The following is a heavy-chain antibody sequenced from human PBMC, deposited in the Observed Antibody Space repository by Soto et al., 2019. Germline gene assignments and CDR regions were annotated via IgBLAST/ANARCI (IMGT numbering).Heavy chain of an antibody. CDR2: ISGSGGST. CDR1: GFTFSSYA. Sequence: GGSLRLSCAASGFTFSSYAMSWVRQAPGKGLEWVSAISGSGGSTYYADSVKGRFTISRDNSKNTLYLQMNSLRAEDTAVYYCANCKEDSGRPLDVYYYYYMDVWGKGTTVTVSS. CDR3: ANCKEDSGRPLDVYYYYYMDV. V-gene: IGHV3-23*01. D-gene: IGHD1-1*01. J-gene: IGHJ6*03.